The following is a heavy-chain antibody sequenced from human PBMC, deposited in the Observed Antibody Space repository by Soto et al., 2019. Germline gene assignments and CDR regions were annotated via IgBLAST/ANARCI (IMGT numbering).Heavy chain of an antibody. D-gene: IGHD5-18*01. V-gene: IGHV3-23*01. J-gene: IGHJ6*03. CDR2: ISGSGGST. CDR3: AKGSGDTAMGFYYYYYMDV. CDR1: GFTFSSYA. Sequence: GGSLRLSCAASGFTFSSYAMSWVRQAPGKGLEWVSAISGSGGSTYYADSVKGRFTISRDNSKNTLYLQMNSLRAEDTAVYYCAKGSGDTAMGFYYYYYMDVWGKGTTVTVSS.